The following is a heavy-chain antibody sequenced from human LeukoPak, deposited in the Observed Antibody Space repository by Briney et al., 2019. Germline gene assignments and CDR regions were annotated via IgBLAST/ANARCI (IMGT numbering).Heavy chain of an antibody. D-gene: IGHD3-16*02. CDR2: INHSGNT. Sequence: SETLSLTCAVYGGSFSLYYWTWIRQSPGKGLEWIGEINHSGNTNYNPSLKSRVTISVDTSKNQFSLKLSSVTAADTAVYYCARHRGIHDYVWGSYRYSGPSYFDYWGQGTLVTVSS. CDR3: ARHRGIHDYVWGSYRYSGPSYFDY. V-gene: IGHV4-34*01. J-gene: IGHJ4*02. CDR1: GGSFSLYY.